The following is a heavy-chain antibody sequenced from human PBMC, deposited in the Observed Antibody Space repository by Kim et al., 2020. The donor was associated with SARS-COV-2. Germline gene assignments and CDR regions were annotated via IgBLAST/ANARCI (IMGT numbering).Heavy chain of an antibody. D-gene: IGHD4-17*01. CDR2: IYYSGST. CDR1: GGSISSYY. CDR3: ARDRAAADDYGGTFDY. V-gene: IGHV4-59*13. Sequence: SETLSLTCTVSGGSISSYYWSWIRQPPGKGLEWIGYIYYSGSTNYNPSLKSRVTISVDTSKNQFSLKLSPVTAADTAEYYWARDRAAADDYGGTFDYWGQGTLVTVSS. J-gene: IGHJ4*02.